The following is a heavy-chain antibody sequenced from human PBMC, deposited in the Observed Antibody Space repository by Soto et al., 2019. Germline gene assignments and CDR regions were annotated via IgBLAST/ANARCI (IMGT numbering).Heavy chain of an antibody. V-gene: IGHV4-61*01. J-gene: IGHJ4*02. D-gene: IGHD1-1*01. CDR1: GGSVSGGSYF. CDR2: FYYSGST. CDR3: AREGRMGTFDY. Sequence: QVQLQESGPGLVRPSETLSLTCTVSGGSVSGGSYFWSWVRQPPGKGLEWIGYFYYSGSTKYNPSPESRVTILEATSKNQCSLKLNSVTAADTAVYYCAREGRMGTFDYWGQGALVTVSS.